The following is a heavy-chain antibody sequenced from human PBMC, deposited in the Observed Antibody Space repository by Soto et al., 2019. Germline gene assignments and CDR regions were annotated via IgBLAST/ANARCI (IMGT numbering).Heavy chain of an antibody. CDR2: IGWNSGNI. Sequence: EVQLVESGGGVVQPGRSLRLSCTASGFTFDDYAMNWVRQAPGKGLEWVSSIGWNSGNIVYADSVRGRFTISRDNAKTSLHLQMNSLRAEDTALYYCTKGASTSCFSAFDLWGQGTMVTVSS. CDR1: GFTFDDYA. CDR3: TKGASTSCFSAFDL. J-gene: IGHJ3*01. D-gene: IGHD2-2*01. V-gene: IGHV3-9*01.